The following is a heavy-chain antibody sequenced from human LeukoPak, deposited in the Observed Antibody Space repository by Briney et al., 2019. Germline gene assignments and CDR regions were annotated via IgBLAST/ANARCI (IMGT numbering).Heavy chain of an antibody. Sequence: PGGSLRLSCAASGFSFDDYAMHWVRQAPGKGLEWVSGIGWNGGGIVYADSVKGRFTISRDNAKNSLYLQMNSLGAEDTALYYCVKLTAAGFVDYWGQGTLVTVSS. J-gene: IGHJ4*02. CDR2: IGWNGGGI. V-gene: IGHV3-9*01. CDR3: VKLTAAGFVDY. CDR1: GFSFDDYA. D-gene: IGHD2-21*02.